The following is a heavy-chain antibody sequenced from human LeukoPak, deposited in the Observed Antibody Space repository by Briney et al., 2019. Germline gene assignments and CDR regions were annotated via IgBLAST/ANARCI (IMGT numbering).Heavy chain of an antibody. Sequence: ASVKVSCKAPGGTFSSYAISWVRQAPGQGLEWMGGIIPIFGTANYAQKFQGRVTITADESTSTAYMELSSLRSEDTAVYYCARAVIPYCSSTSCWFPYYYGMDVWGQGTTVTVSS. D-gene: IGHD2-2*01. CDR1: GGTFSSYA. CDR2: IIPIFGTA. CDR3: ARAVIPYCSSTSCWFPYYYGMDV. V-gene: IGHV1-69*13. J-gene: IGHJ6*02.